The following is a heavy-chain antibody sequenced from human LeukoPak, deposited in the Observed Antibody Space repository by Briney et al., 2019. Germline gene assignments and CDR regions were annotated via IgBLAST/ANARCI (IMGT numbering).Heavy chain of an antibody. V-gene: IGHV5-10-1*01. Sequence: HGESLKISCKGSGYSFTSYWISWVRQLPGKGLEWMGRIDPSDSYTNSSPSFQGHVTISADKSISTAYLQWSSLKASDTAMYYCARRVGATGWFDPWGQGTLVTVSS. J-gene: IGHJ5*02. CDR2: IDPSDSYT. D-gene: IGHD1-26*01. CDR1: GYSFTSYW. CDR3: ARRVGATGWFDP.